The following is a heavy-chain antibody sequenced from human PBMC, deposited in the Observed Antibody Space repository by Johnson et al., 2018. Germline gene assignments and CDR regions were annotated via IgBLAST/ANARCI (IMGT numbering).Heavy chain of an antibody. CDR2: IYSSGST. CDR3: ARNRDYYLYRDV. Sequence: VQLVESGGDLVQPGGSLKLSCAAFGLTVSQNYMSWVRQAPGKGPEWVSVIYSSGSTYYVDSVKGRFTISRDNSKNTLYLQMNSLRAEDTAMYYCARNRDYYLYRDVWGKGTTVTVSS. D-gene: IGHD2/OR15-2a*01. CDR1: GLTVSQNY. J-gene: IGHJ6*03. V-gene: IGHV3-66*02.